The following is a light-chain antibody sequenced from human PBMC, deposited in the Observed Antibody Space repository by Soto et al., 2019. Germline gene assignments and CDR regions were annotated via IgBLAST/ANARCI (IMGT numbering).Light chain of an antibody. Sequence: DIQMTQSPSTLSASLGDRFTITCRASQSISIWLAWYQQKPGKAPKLLIYTASNLESGVPSRFSGSGSGTEFTLTINSLQPDDFATYYCQQYSSAWTFGQGTKVDIK. CDR1: QSISIW. V-gene: IGKV1-5*03. J-gene: IGKJ1*01. CDR3: QQYSSAWT. CDR2: TAS.